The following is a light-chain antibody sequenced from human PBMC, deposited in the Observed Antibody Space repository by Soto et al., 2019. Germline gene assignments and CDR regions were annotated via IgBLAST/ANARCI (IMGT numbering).Light chain of an antibody. CDR2: GAS. V-gene: IGKV3-20*01. CDR3: QQYGSSTYT. Sequence: EIVLTQSPGTLSLSPGERATLSCRASQSVSSSYLAWYQQKPGQAPRLLIYGASSRATGIPDRFSGSGSGTDLTLTISRLEPEDFEVYYCQQYGSSTYTFGQGTKLEIK. CDR1: QSVSSSY. J-gene: IGKJ2*01.